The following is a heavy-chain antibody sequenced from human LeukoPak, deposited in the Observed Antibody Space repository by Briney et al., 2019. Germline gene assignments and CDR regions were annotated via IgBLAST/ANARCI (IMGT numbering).Heavy chain of an antibody. CDR2: INPNSGGT. CDR1: GYTFTSYD. V-gene: IGHV1-2*06. CDR3: ARDPRMWYDSSGYPYYFDY. D-gene: IGHD3-22*01. Sequence: ASVKVSCKASGYTFTSYDINWVRQATGQGLEWMGRINPNSGGTNYAQKFQGRVTMTRDTSISTAYMELSRLRSDDTAVYYCARDPRMWYDSSGYPYYFDYWGQGTLVTVSS. J-gene: IGHJ4*02.